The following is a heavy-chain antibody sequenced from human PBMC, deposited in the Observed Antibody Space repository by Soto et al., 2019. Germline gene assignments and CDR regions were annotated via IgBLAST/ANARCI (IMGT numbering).Heavy chain of an antibody. V-gene: IGHV1-18*01. D-gene: IGHD3-22*01. Sequence: VKVSCKASGYTFSSYGINWVRQAPGQGLEWLGWISPYDGNTKYAQILQGRVSMTTDTSTKTAYMEVRSLRSDDTAVYYCARGGYYDSSGSRNYHYYGMNVWGQGTTVTVSS. J-gene: IGHJ6*02. CDR2: ISPYDGNT. CDR1: GYTFSSYG. CDR3: ARGGYYDSSGSRNYHYYGMNV.